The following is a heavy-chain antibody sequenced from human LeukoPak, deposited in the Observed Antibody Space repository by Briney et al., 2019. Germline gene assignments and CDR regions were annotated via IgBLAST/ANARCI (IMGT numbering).Heavy chain of an antibody. V-gene: IGHV4-30-4*01. J-gene: IGHJ3*02. D-gene: IGHD3-3*01. CDR3: ARRPITIFGVVIISDAFDI. Sequence: SQTLSLTCTVSGGSISSSDYYWSWLRQPPGKGLEWIGYISYSGSTYYNPSLKSRVTISVDTSKNQFSLKLSSVTAADTAVYYCARRPITIFGVVIISDAFDIWGQGTMVTVSS. CDR2: ISYSGST. CDR1: GGSISSSDYY.